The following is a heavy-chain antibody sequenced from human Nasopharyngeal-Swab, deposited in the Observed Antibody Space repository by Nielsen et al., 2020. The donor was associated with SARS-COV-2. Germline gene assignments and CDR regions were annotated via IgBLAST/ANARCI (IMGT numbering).Heavy chain of an antibody. CDR2: ISPYNGNT. CDR3: ARAVEIASAGLPYHYYYMDV. J-gene: IGHJ6*03. V-gene: IGHV1-18*01. D-gene: IGHD6-13*01. Sequence: WVRQAPGQGLEWMGWISPYNGNTKYAQKFQGRVTMTTDTSTSTAYMELRSLRSDDTAVYYCARAVEIASAGLPYHYYYMDVWGKGTTVTVSS.